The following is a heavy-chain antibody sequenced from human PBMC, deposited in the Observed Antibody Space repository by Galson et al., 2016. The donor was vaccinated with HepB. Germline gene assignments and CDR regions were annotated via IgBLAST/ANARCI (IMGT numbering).Heavy chain of an antibody. CDR3: ARERNTGSYLADY. CDR1: GFTFSSYW. J-gene: IGHJ4*02. Sequence: SLRLSCAASGFTFSSYWMLWVRQAPGKGLVWVSRINSDGSSITYADSVKGRFTISRDNAKNTLYLQMNSLRAEDTAVYYCARERNTGSYLADYWGQRTLVTVSS. V-gene: IGHV3-74*01. CDR2: INSDGSSI. D-gene: IGHD1-26*01.